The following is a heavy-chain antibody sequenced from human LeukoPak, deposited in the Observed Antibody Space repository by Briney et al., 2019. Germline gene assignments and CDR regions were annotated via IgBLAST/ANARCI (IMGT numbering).Heavy chain of an antibody. J-gene: IGHJ4*02. CDR1: GGSVSSSIYY. Sequence: SETLSLTCTVSGGSVSSSIYYWGWIRQPPGKGLEWIGSIYYSGSTSYNPSITSRVTISVDTSKTQFSLKLTSVTAADTAVYYCASRNDILTGYVFDFWGQGTLVTVSS. CDR2: IYYSGST. D-gene: IGHD3-9*01. CDR3: ASRNDILTGYVFDF. V-gene: IGHV4-39*01.